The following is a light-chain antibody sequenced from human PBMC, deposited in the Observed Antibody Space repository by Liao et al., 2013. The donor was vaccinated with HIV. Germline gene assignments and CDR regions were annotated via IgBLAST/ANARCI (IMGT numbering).Light chain of an antibody. CDR2: YDS. Sequence: SYELTQPPSVSVAPGKTARITCGGNNIGSKSVHWYKQRPGQAPVVVIYYDSGRPSGIPERFSGFNSGNTATLTINRVEAGDEADYYCQVRDTSSDHPNVVFGGGTKLTVL. CDR3: QVRDTSSDHPNVV. CDR1: NIGSKS. V-gene: IGLV3-21*04. J-gene: IGLJ2*01.